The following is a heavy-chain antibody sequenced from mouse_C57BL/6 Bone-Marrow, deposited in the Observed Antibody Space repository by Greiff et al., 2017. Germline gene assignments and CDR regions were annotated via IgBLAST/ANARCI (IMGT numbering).Heavy chain of an antibody. D-gene: IGHD4-1*01. J-gene: IGHJ2*01. CDR3: AKLTGYYFDY. V-gene: IGHV1-81*01. CDR1: GYTFTSCG. Sequence: QVHVKQSGAELARPGASVKLSCKASGYTFTSCGLSWVKQRTGQGLEWIGEIYPRSGNTYYNEKFKGKATLTADKSSSTAYMELRSLTSEDSAVYFCAKLTGYYFDYWGQGTTLTVSS. CDR2: IYPRSGNT.